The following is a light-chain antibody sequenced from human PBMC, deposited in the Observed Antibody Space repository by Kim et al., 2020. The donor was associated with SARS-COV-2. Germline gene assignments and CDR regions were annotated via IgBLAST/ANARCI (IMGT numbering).Light chain of an antibody. CDR2: DIT. CDR1: TGAVTSADC. J-gene: IGLJ3*02. CDR3: LLFYSGVRV. Sequence: PGGTGMLTRGTSTGAVTSADCPDWFQHKPGQAPNTLNYDITERQSLTPARFSGSLLGDRAALTLSGAQPEDEADYYCLLFYSGVRVFGGGTQLAVL. V-gene: IGLV7-46*01.